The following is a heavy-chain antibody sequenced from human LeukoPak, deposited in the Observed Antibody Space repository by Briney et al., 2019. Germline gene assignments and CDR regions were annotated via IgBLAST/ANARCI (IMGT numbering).Heavy chain of an antibody. D-gene: IGHD6-19*01. CDR2: MNPNSGNT. V-gene: IGHV1-8*01. CDR3: ARELAVAGETGSY. Sequence: ASVKVSCKASGYTFTSYDINWVRQATGQGLEWMGWMNPNSGNTGYAQKFQGRVTMTRNTSISTAYMELSSLRSEDTAVYYCARELAVAGETGSYWGQGTLVTVSS. J-gene: IGHJ4*02. CDR1: GYTFTSYD.